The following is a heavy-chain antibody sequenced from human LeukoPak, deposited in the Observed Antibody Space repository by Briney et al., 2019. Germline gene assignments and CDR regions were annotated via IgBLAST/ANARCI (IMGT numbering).Heavy chain of an antibody. V-gene: IGHV4-39*01. CDR1: GGSISSNSYY. Sequence: SETLSLTCTVSGGSISSNSYYWGWIRQSPGKGLEWIGTIYSGSTYYSPSLKSRVTISVDTSKNQFSLKLSSVTAADTAVYYCARVDIVVVTAALGGFFDYWGQGTLVTVSS. CDR3: ARVDIVVVTAALGGFFDY. CDR2: IYSGST. D-gene: IGHD2-21*02. J-gene: IGHJ4*02.